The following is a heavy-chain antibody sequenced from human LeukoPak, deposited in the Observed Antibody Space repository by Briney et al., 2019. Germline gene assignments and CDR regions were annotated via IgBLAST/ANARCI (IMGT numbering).Heavy chain of an antibody. Sequence: GGSLRLSCAASGFTVSSNYMSWVRQAPGKGLEWVSVIYSGGSTYYADSVKGRFAISRDNAKNSLYLQMNSLRAEDTAVYYCAKGRSVSSSWYVFDYWGQGTLVTVSS. CDR2: IYSGGST. CDR1: GFTVSSNY. V-gene: IGHV3-53*01. J-gene: IGHJ4*02. CDR3: AKGRSVSSSWYVFDY. D-gene: IGHD6-13*01.